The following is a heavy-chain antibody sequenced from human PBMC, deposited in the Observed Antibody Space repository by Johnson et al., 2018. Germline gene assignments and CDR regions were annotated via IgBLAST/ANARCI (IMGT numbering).Heavy chain of an antibody. V-gene: IGHV3-30-3*01. CDR2: ISYDGSSK. J-gene: IGHJ4*02. CDR3: ARGKYDKSGYYDSPFDY. CDR1: GLTFNNYT. D-gene: IGHD3-22*01. Sequence: QVQLVQSGGGVVQPGRSLRLTCAASGLTFNNYTFHWVRQAPGQGLEWVAIISYDGSSKYYADSVKGRFTISRDNSKNTLYLQMHSLRREDTAVYYCARGKYDKSGYYDSPFDYWGQGTRVSVTS.